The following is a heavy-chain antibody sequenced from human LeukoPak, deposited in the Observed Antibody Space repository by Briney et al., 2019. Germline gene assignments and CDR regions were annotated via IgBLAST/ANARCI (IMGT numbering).Heavy chain of an antibody. CDR1: GFTFSSYA. Sequence: GGSLRLSCAASGFTFSSYAMHWVRQAPGKGLEWVAVISYDGSNKYHADSVKGRFTISRDNSKNTLYLQMNSLRAEDTAVYYCARAPPQSLWFGECIDWGQGTLVTVSS. D-gene: IGHD3-10*01. CDR2: ISYDGSNK. J-gene: IGHJ4*02. CDR3: ARAPPQSLWFGECID. V-gene: IGHV3-30-3*01.